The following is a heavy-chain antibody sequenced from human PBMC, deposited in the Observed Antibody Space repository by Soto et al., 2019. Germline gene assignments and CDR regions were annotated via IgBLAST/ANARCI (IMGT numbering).Heavy chain of an antibody. J-gene: IGHJ4*02. D-gene: IGHD5-12*01. V-gene: IGHV3-74*01. CDR3: ARDRGYSGFDY. Sequence: DVQLVESGGGLAQPGGSLRLSCAASGFAFSGYWMHWARQVPGEGLVWVSRVNSDGSRTSYADSVKGRFSISRDNGKSTLYLQMDSLRAEDTAVYYCARDRGYSGFDYWGQGTLVTVST. CDR2: VNSDGSRT. CDR1: GFAFSGYW.